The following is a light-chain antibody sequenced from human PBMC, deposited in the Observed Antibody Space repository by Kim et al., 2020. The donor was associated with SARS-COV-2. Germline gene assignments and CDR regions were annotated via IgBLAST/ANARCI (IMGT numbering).Light chain of an antibody. Sequence: QSITIFCTGTGGGVGSYNLVSWYQQHPGKAPKRMIYEVTKRPSGVSNRFSGSKSGNTASLTISGLQAEDEADYYCCSYAGSSTYVVFGGGTQLTVL. CDR1: GGGVGSYNL. CDR2: EVT. CDR3: CSYAGSSTYVV. V-gene: IGLV2-23*02. J-gene: IGLJ2*01.